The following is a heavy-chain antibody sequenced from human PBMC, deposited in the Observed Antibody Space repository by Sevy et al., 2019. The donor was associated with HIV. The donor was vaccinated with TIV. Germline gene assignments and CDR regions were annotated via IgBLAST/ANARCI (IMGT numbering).Heavy chain of an antibody. CDR2: ISSSSSYI. CDR3: ARGALGIVVVPAAATY. J-gene: IGHJ4*02. Sequence: GGSLRLSCAASGFTFSSYSMNWVRQAPGKGLEWVSSISSSSSYIYYAASVKGRFTISRDNAKNSLYLQMNSLRAEDTAVYYCARGALGIVVVPAAATYWGQGTLVTVSS. CDR1: GFTFSSYS. V-gene: IGHV3-21*01. D-gene: IGHD2-2*01.